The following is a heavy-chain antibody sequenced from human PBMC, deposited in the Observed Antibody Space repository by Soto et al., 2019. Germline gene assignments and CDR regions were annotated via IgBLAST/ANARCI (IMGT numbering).Heavy chain of an antibody. CDR2: ISYDGSNK. CDR3: AEDGIRDTVPVSAFLLNRSSDL. J-gene: IGHJ2*01. V-gene: IGHV3-30*09. Sequence: KGLEWVAVISYDGSNKYYADSVKGRFAISRDNSKNTLYLQMNSLRAEDTFFFFQAEDGIRDTVPVSAFLLNRSSDL. D-gene: IGHD2-15*01.